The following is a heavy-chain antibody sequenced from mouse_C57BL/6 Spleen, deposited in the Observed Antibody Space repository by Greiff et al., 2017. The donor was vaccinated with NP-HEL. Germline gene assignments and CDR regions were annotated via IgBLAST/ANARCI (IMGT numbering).Heavy chain of an antibody. V-gene: IGHV1-62-2*01. D-gene: IGHD3-3*01. J-gene: IGHJ4*01. CDR3: ARHEDPKGGYYTMDY. CDR2: FYPGRGSI. CDR1: GYTFTEYT. Sequence: VKLQESGAELVKPGASVKLSCKASGYTFTEYTIHWVKQRSGQGLEWIGWFYPGRGSIKYNEKFKDKATLTADKSSSTVYMELSRLTSEDSAVYFCARHEDPKGGYYTMDYWGQGTSVTVSS.